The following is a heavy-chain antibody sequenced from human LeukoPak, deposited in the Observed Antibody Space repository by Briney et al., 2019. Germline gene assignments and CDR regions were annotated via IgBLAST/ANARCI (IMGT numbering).Heavy chain of an antibody. V-gene: IGHV1-69*13. CDR1: GGTFSSYA. D-gene: IGHD2-21*02. CDR3: ARDLSTVTLNWFDP. J-gene: IGHJ5*02. CDR2: IIPIFGTA. Sequence: GASVKVSCTASGGTFSSYAISWVRQAPGQGLEWMGGIIPIFGTANYAQKFQGRVTITADESTSTAYMELSSLRSEDTAVYYCARDLSTVTLNWFDPWGQGTLVTVSS.